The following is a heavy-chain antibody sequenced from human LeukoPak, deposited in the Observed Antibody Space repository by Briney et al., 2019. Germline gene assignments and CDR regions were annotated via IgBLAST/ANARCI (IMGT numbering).Heavy chain of an antibody. J-gene: IGHJ4*02. Sequence: GGSLRLSCAASGFTFSSYWMHWVRQGPGKGLEWVSYISSSGTTISYAQSVKGRFTITRDNAQNSLTLHMNTLRADDTAVYYCAKDGGTHFDHWGQGTLVTVSS. CDR2: ISSSGTTI. V-gene: IGHV3-48*01. CDR1: GFTFSSYW. D-gene: IGHD1-26*01. CDR3: AKDGGTHFDH.